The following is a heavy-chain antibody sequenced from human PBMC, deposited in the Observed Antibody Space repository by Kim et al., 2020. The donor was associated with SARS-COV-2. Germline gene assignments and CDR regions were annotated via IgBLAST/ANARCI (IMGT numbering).Heavy chain of an antibody. V-gene: IGHV3-30*04. CDR1: GFTFSSYA. Sequence: GGSLRLSCAASGFTFSSYAMHWVRQAPGKGLEWVAVISYDGSNKYYADSVKGRFTISRDNSKNTLYLQMNSLRAEDTAVYYCARDGQEMATSGGWFDPWGQGTLVTVSS. CDR2: ISYDGSNK. CDR3: ARDGQEMATSGGWFDP. D-gene: IGHD5-12*01. J-gene: IGHJ5*02.